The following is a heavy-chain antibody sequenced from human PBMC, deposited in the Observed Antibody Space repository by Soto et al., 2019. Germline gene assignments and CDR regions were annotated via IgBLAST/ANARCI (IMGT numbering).Heavy chain of an antibody. Sequence: PSETLTLTCTVSGGSISSGGYYWSWIRQHPGKGLEWIGYIYYSGSTYYNPSLKSRVTISVDTSKNQFSLKLSSVTAADTAMYYCARHARDDCSSTSCEKKRDYYYYYYMDVWGKGTTVTVSS. CDR1: GGSISSGGYY. CDR2: IYYSGST. CDR3: ARHARDDCSSTSCEKKRDYYYYYYMDV. D-gene: IGHD2-2*01. V-gene: IGHV4-31*03. J-gene: IGHJ6*03.